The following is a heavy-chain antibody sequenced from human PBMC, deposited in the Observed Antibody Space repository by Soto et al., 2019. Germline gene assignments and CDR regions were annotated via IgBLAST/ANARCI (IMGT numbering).Heavy chain of an antibody. V-gene: IGHV1-69*01. CDR2: IIPIFGTA. J-gene: IGHJ2*01. CDR1: GGTFSSYA. Sequence: QVQLVQSGAEVKKPGSSVKVSCKASGGTFSSYAISWVRQAPGQGLEWMGGIIPIFGTANYAQKFQGRVTINADESTSTAYMELSSLRSEDTAVYYCASRTTVTTPYWYFDLWGRGTLVTVSS. D-gene: IGHD4-17*01. CDR3: ASRTTVTTPYWYFDL.